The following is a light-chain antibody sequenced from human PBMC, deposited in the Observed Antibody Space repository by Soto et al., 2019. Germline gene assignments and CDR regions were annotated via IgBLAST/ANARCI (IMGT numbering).Light chain of an antibody. V-gene: IGLV2-14*01. CDR3: SSYTSSSAHVI. CDR2: DVS. J-gene: IGLJ2*01. Sequence: QSVLTQPASVSGSPGQSITISCTGTSSDVGDYNYVSWYQQHPGKAPKLMIYDVSNRPSGVSNRFSGSKSGNTASLSISGLQAEDEDDYYCSSYTSSSAHVIFGGGTQLTVL. CDR1: SSDVGDYNY.